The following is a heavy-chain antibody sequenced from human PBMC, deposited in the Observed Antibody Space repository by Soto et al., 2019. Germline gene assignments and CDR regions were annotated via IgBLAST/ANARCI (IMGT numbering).Heavy chain of an antibody. CDR2: INPSGGST. D-gene: IGHD2-15*01. CDR3: ARVYCSGGSCYGIDY. CDR1: GYTFTTYY. J-gene: IGHJ4*02. Sequence: QVQLVQSGAEVKKPGASVKVSCKASGYTFTTYYMHWVRQAPGQGLEWMGIINPSGGSTIYAQKSQGRVTMTRDTSTSTVYMELSSLRSEDTAVYYCARVYCSGGSCYGIDYWGQGTLVTVSS. V-gene: IGHV1-46*01.